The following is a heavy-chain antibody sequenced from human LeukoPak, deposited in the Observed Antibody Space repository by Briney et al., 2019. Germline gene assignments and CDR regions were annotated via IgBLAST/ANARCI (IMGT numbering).Heavy chain of an antibody. J-gene: IGHJ5*01. CDR3: ARQVGQMRFDS. Sequence: PSETLSLTCTVSGGSISSYNCSWIRQPPGKGLEWIGYIYGGGSTNYNPSLTSRVTISVDTSKNQFSLSLSSVTAADTAVYYCARQVGQMRFDSWGQGTLVTVSS. D-gene: IGHD1-26*01. V-gene: IGHV4-59*08. CDR1: GGSISSYN. CDR2: IYGGGST.